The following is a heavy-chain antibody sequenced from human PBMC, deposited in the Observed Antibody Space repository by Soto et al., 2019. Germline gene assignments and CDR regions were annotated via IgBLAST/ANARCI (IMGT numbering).Heavy chain of an antibody. Sequence: QVQLQESGPGLVKPSQTLSLTCTVSGASISSGVYYWNWIRQHPGKGLEWIGYIYHSGSTYYSPSLKSRATISVDTSKNQFSLKLTSVTAADTAVYYCARVGTYHELVPDNWGQGTLVTVSS. CDR1: GASISSGVYY. CDR2: IYHSGST. D-gene: IGHD3-16*02. J-gene: IGHJ4*02. V-gene: IGHV4-31*03. CDR3: ARVGTYHELVPDN.